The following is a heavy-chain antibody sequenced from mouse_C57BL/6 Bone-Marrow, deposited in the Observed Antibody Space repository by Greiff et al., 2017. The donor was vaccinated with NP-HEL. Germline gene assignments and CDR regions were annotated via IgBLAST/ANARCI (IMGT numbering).Heavy chain of an antibody. CDR1: GFSLTSYG. CDR2: IWSGGST. J-gene: IGHJ3*01. Sequence: VQLQQSGPGLVQPSQSLSITCTVSGFSLTSYGVHWVRQSPGKGLEWLGVIWSGGSTDYNAAFISRLSISKDNSKSQVFFKMNSLQADVTAIYYCARNKRNWEGTWFAYWGQGTLVTVSA. D-gene: IGHD4-1*01. CDR3: ARNKRNWEGTWFAY. V-gene: IGHV2-2*01.